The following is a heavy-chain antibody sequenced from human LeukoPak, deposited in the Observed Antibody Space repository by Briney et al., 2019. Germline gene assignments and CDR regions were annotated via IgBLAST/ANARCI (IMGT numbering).Heavy chain of an antibody. J-gene: IGHJ5*01. CDR1: GFTFDDYA. Sequence: PGRSLRLSCAASGFTFDDYAIHWVRQAPGKGLEWVSGVRWNGGGAVYAASVVGRFTISRDNAKNSLYLQMNSLRVEDTALYYCAKDKTSGIAGPFDSWGQGTLVIVSS. CDR2: VRWNGGGA. CDR3: AKDKTSGIAGPFDS. D-gene: IGHD6-13*01. V-gene: IGHV3-9*01.